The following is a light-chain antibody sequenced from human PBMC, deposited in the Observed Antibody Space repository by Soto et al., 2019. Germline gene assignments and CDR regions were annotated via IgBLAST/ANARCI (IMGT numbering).Light chain of an antibody. CDR3: QEGTDWPA. V-gene: IGKV3-11*01. J-gene: IGKJ4*01. CDR2: DAS. Sequence: EIVLTQSPAILSLSPGEKATLSCRASQSVSGSLGWYQQKPGQAPRLIIYDASVRATGIPARFSGSGSGTDFTLTISSLEPEDLAVYYCQEGTDWPAFGGGTKVEIK. CDR1: QSVSGS.